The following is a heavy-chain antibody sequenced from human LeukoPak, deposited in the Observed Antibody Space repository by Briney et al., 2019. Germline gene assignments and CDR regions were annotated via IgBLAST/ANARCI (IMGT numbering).Heavy chain of an antibody. CDR3: ARFGEFLFDY. V-gene: IGHV4-61*01. Sequence: PSETLSLTCTVSGGSVSSGSYYWSWIRHPPGKGLEWIGYIYYSGSTNYNPSLKSRVTISVDTSKNQFSLKLSSVTAADTAVYYCARFGEFLFDYWGQGTLVTVSS. D-gene: IGHD3-10*01. J-gene: IGHJ4*02. CDR1: GGSVSSGSYY. CDR2: IYYSGST.